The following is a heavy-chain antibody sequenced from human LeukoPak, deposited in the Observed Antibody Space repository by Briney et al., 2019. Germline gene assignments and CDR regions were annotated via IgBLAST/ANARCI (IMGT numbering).Heavy chain of an antibody. CDR3: ARVDGSGSYYGT. CDR1: GFTFSSYS. Sequence: PGGSLRLSCAASGFTFSSYSMNWVRQAPGKGLEWVSSISSSSSYIYYADSVKGRFTISRDNAKNSLYLQMNSLRAEDTAVYYCARVDGSGSYYGTWGQGTLVTVSS. V-gene: IGHV3-21*01. D-gene: IGHD1-26*01. J-gene: IGHJ5*02. CDR2: ISSSSSYI.